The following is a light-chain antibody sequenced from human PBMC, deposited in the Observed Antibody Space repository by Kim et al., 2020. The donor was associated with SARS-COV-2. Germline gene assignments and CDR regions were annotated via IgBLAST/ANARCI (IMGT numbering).Light chain of an antibody. CDR3: QQANSFPYT. V-gene: IGKV1-12*01. CDR2: DAS. CDR1: QDISGW. J-gene: IGKJ2*01. Sequence: SASVGDRVTITCRASQDISGWLAWYQQKPGKAPKLLIFDASTLHSGVPSRFSASGSGTGFTLTISSLQPEDFATYYCQQANSFPYTFGQGTKLEIK.